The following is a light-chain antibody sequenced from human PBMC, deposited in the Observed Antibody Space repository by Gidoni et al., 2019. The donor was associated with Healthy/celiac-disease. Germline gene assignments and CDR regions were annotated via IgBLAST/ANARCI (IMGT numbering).Light chain of an antibody. V-gene: IGLV2-14*01. CDR2: DVS. Sequence: QSALTQPASVSGSPGQSITISCTGTSSDVGGYNYVPWYQQHPGKAPKLIIYDVSNRPSGVSNRFSGSKSGNTASLTISGLQAEDEADYYCSSYTSSSTLVVFGGGTKL. CDR1: SSDVGGYNY. J-gene: IGLJ2*01. CDR3: SSYTSSSTLVV.